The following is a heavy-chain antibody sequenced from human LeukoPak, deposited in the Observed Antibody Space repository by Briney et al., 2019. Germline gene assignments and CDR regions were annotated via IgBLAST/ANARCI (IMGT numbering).Heavy chain of an antibody. CDR1: GVTFSTYG. V-gene: IGHV3-30*18. J-gene: IGHJ4*02. D-gene: IGHD6-13*01. Sequence: GGSLRLSCAVSGVTFSTYGMHWVRQAPGKGLEWVAFISYDGSNKYYADSVKGRFTISRDNSKNTLYLEMNSLRPEDTALYCCAKDYSSSSDYFDFWGQGTLVTVSS. CDR2: ISYDGSNK. CDR3: AKDYSSSSDYFDF.